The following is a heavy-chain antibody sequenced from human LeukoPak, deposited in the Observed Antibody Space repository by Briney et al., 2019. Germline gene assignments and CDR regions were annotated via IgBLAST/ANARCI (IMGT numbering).Heavy chain of an antibody. V-gene: IGHV1-46*01. CDR1: GYTFTSYY. CDR3: ARTWGPSRSYYFDY. D-gene: IGHD3-16*01. CDR2: INPSGGTT. J-gene: IGHJ4*02. Sequence: ASVKVSCKASGYTFTSYYMHWVRQAPGQGLEWVGIINPSGGTTIDAQKFQGRVTMTRDTSTSTVYMELSSLRSEDTAVYYCARTWGPSRSYYFDYWGQGTLVTVSS.